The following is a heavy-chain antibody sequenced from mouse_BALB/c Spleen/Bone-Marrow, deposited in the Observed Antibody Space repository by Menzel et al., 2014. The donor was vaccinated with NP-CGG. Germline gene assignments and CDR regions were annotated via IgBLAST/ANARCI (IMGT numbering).Heavy chain of an antibody. CDR3: ARSPGYWYFDV. Sequence: VHLVESGAELVRPGVSVKLSCKASGYTFTTYWMHWIEQRPEQGLERIGEINPSNGGNNYNEKFKSKATLTVDKSSSTAYMQLSSLTSEDSAVYYCARSPGYWYFDVWGAGTTVTVSS. CDR1: GYTFTTYW. V-gene: IGHV1S81*02. CDR2: INPSNGGN. J-gene: IGHJ1*01.